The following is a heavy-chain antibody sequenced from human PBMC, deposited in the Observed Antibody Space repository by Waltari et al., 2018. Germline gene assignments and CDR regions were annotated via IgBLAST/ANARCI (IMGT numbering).Heavy chain of an antibody. V-gene: IGHV4-31*01. CDR2: ISSSGST. Sequence: QVQLVETGPGLLKPSQTLSLTCTVSGGPISSGSYYWTWIRQHPGKGLEWIGYISSSGSTFYNPSLKSLITMSLDMSKNQFSLKLSSVTAADTAVYYCARETISSGYYLFAFDIWGQGTMVTVSS. J-gene: IGHJ3*02. CDR1: GGPISSGSYY. D-gene: IGHD3-22*01. CDR3: ARETISSGYYLFAFDI.